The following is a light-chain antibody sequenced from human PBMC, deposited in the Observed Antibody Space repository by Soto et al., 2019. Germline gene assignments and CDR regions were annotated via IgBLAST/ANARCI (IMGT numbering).Light chain of an antibody. CDR3: QQYGSSIT. J-gene: IGKJ5*01. Sequence: EIMLTQSPGTLSLSPGERATLSCRASQSVSSSYLAWYQQKPGQAPRLLIYGASSRATGIPDRFSGGGSGTDFTLTISRLEPEDFAVYYCQQYGSSITFGQGTRLEVK. CDR2: GAS. V-gene: IGKV3-20*01. CDR1: QSVSSSY.